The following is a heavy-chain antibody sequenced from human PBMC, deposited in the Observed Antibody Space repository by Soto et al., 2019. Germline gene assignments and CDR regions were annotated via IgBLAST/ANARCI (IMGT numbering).Heavy chain of an antibody. CDR2: INPTSGST. J-gene: IGHJ4*02. CDR3: ARDLAAGDD. Sequence: QVQLVQSGAEVKKPGASVKVSCKASGYTFTNYYIHWVRQAPGQGLEWMGIINPTSGSTNYAQKFQGRDSLTYDTSTTTVYMELSGVRAEETAVLYCARDLAAGDDWGQGTLVTVSS. V-gene: IGHV1-46*01. D-gene: IGHD6-13*01. CDR1: GYTFTNYY.